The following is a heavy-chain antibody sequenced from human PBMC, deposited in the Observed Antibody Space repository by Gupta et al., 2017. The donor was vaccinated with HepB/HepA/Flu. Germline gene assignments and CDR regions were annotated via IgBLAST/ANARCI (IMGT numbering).Heavy chain of an antibody. CDR1: GGSISSYY. Sequence: QVQLQESGPGLVKPSETLSITCTVSGGSISSYYWSWIRQPPGKGLEWIGYIYYSGSTNYNPSLKSRVTISVDTPKNQFSLKLSSVTAADTAVYSGARGRTVWFGESPYWFDPWGQGTLGTVSS. D-gene: IGHD3-10*01. CDR3: ARGRTVWFGESPYWFDP. V-gene: IGHV4-59*01. CDR2: IYYSGST. J-gene: IGHJ5*02.